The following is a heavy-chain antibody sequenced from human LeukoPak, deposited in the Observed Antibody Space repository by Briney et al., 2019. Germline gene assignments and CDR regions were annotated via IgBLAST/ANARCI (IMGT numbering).Heavy chain of an antibody. D-gene: IGHD3-22*01. CDR2: ISNDGGGT. J-gene: IGHJ5*02. Sequence: GGSLRLSCTASGFIFNNFGLMWVRQAPGKGLEWVSAISNDGGGTTYADFVKGRFTISRDNSKNTLVLQMNSLRAEDTALYYCAKGSSGYFADLWGQGTLVTVSS. CDR1: GFIFNNFG. V-gene: IGHV3-23*01. CDR3: AKGSSGYFADL.